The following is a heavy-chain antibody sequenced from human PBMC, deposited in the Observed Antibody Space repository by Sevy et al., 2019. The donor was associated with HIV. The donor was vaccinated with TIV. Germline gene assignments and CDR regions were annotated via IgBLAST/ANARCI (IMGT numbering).Heavy chain of an antibody. CDR3: LLVEFGEKSVIDY. CDR1: GFTFSNAW. V-gene: IGHV3-15*01. CDR2: IKRKTDGGAT. D-gene: IGHD3-10*01. J-gene: IGHJ4*02. Sequence: GGSLRLSCVASGFTFSNAWMSWVRQAPGKGLEWVGRIKRKTDGGATDYGVPVKGRFTISRDDSKNTLYLQMNSLKTEDTGVYHCLLVEFGEKSVIDYWGQGTLVTVSS.